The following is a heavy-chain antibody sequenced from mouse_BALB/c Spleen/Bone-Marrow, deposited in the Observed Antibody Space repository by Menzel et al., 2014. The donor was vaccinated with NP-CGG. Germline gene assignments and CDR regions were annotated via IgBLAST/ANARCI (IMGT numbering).Heavy chain of an antibody. J-gene: IGHJ2*01. V-gene: IGHV5-12-1*01. CDR1: GFAFSSYD. CDR3: ARHRYYFDY. CDR2: ISSGGGST. Sequence: EVKLMESGGGLVKPGGSLKLSCAASGFAFSSYDVSWVRQTPEKRLEWVAYISSGGGSTYYPDTVKGRFTISRDNAKNTLYLQMSSLKSEDTAMYYCARHRYYFDYWGQGTTLTVSS.